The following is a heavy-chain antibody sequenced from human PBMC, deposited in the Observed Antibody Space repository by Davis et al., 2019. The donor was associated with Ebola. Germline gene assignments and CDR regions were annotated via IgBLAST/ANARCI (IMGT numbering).Heavy chain of an antibody. V-gene: IGHV5-51*01. D-gene: IGHD2/OR15-2a*01. CDR2: IYPGDSDT. J-gene: IGHJ4*02. Sequence: GESLKISCKGSGYTFTNFWIGWVRQMPGRGLEWMGIIYPGDSDTRYSPSFQGQVTISVDRSSSTAYLQWSSLKASDSAMYYCARQEALYGSIDNWGQGTLVTVSS. CDR3: ARQEALYGSIDN. CDR1: GYTFTNFW.